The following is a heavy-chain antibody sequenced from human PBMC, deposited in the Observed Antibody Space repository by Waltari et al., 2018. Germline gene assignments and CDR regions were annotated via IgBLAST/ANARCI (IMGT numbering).Heavy chain of an antibody. Sequence: EVQLVETGGGLIQPGGSLRLSCAVPWFSVSSNQVTWVRQVPGKGLEWVSVIYNDGRTYVADSVKGRFTISRDSSKNTVLLQMNMLRVDDTAVYYCAAYGGYSYWGQGTLVTVSS. CDR2: IYNDGRT. CDR1: WFSVSSNQ. V-gene: IGHV3-53*02. D-gene: IGHD3-22*01. CDR3: AAYGGYSY. J-gene: IGHJ4*02.